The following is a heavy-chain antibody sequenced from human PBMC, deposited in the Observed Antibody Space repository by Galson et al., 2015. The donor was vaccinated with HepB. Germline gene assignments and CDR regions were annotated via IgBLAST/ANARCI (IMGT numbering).Heavy chain of an antibody. V-gene: IGHV4-4*07. CDR2: IYTSGST. Sequence: ETLSLTCTVSGGSISSYYWSWIRQPAGKGLEWIGRIYTSGSTNYNPSLKSRVTMSVDTSKNQFSLKLSSVTAADTAVYYCARDPTPQAATSVPAAIGWFDPWGQGTLVTVSS. J-gene: IGHJ5*02. D-gene: IGHD2-2*02. CDR1: GGSISSYY. CDR3: ARDPTPQAATSVPAAIGWFDP.